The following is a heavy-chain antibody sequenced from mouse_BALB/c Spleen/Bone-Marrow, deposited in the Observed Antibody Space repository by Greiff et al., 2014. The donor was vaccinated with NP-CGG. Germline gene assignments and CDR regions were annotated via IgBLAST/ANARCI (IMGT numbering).Heavy chain of an antibody. V-gene: IGHV14-3*02. CDR3: ARYYYGSSYFDY. CDR1: GFNIKDTY. Sequence: DVQLQASGAELVKPGASVKLSCTASGFNIKDTYMHWVKQRPEQGLEWIGRIDPANGNTKYDPRFQGKATITADPSSNTAYLKLSSLTSEDTAVYYCARYYYGSSYFDYWGQGTTLTVSS. CDR2: IDPANGNT. J-gene: IGHJ2*01. D-gene: IGHD1-1*01.